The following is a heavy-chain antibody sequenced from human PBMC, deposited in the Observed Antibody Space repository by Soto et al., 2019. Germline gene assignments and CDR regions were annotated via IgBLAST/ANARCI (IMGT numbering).Heavy chain of an antibody. D-gene: IGHD3-9*01. V-gene: IGHV1-69*01. CDR1: GGTFSRYA. CDR2: IIPILGTT. CDR3: ARGRYFDGFQWYYGMNV. J-gene: IGHJ6*02. Sequence: QVQLVQSGAEVKKPGSSVKVSCKASGGTFSRYAISWVRQAPGQGLEWMGGIIPILGTTNYAQKFQGRVTITADGSTSTAIMDLSSLGSDDTAVYYCARGRYFDGFQWYYGMNVWGQGTTVTV.